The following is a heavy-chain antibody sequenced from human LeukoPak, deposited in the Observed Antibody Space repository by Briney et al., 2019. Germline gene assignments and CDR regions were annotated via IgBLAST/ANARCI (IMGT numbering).Heavy chain of an antibody. CDR1: GFTFRDYF. CDR3: ARATYDSSAVDAFDI. Sequence: GGSLRLSCAASGFTFRDYFMSWIRQAPGKGLEWVAYTNTAGNTIYYADSMRGRFTISRDNAKNSLYLQMNTLRAEDTAVYYCARATYDSSAVDAFDIWGQGTMVTVSP. CDR2: TNTAGNTI. J-gene: IGHJ3*02. V-gene: IGHV3-11*01. D-gene: IGHD3-22*01.